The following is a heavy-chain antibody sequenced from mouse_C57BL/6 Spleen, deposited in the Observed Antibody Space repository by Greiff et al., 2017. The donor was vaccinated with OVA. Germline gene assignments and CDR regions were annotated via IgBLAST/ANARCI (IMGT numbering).Heavy chain of an antibody. J-gene: IGHJ3*01. V-gene: IGHV2-2*01. Sequence: VQLQESGPGLVQPSQSLSITCTVSGFSLTSYGVHWVRQSPGKGLEWLGVIWSGGITDYNAAFISRLSISKDNSKSQVFFKMNSLQADDTAIYYCARNGDVEFAYWGQGTLVTVSA. CDR2: IWSGGIT. D-gene: IGHD3-3*01. CDR3: ARNGDVEFAY. CDR1: GFSLTSYG.